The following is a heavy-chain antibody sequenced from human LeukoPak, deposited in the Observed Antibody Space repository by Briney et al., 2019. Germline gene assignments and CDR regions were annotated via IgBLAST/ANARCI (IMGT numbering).Heavy chain of an antibody. CDR1: GFNFSSYA. V-gene: IGHV3-23*01. D-gene: IGHD6-13*01. CDR3: AKGGPSYSSSLSY. Sequence: GGSLRLSCAASGFNFSSYAMSWVRQAPGKGLEWVSGISGSGGRTYHADSVKGRFTISRDNSKNTLYLQMNSLRAEDTAVYYCAKGGPSYSSSLSYWGQGTLVTVSS. J-gene: IGHJ4*02. CDR2: ISGSGGRT.